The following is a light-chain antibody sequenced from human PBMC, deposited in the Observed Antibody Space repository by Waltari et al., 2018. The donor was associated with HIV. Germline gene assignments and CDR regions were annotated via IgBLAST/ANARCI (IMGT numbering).Light chain of an antibody. CDR3: HQRSNWPIT. CDR2: GAS. CDR1: QSVSTY. J-gene: IGKJ5*01. Sequence: EIVLTQSPATLSLSPGERATLSCRASQSVSTYLAWYQQKPGQAPRLLIYGASSRATDIPARFSGSGSGTDFTLTISSLEPGDFGVYYCHQRSNWPITFGQGTRLEIK. V-gene: IGKV3-11*01.